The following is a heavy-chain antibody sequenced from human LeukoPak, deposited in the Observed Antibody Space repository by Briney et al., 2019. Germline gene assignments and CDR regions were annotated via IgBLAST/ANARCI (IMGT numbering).Heavy chain of an antibody. CDR2: IYHSGST. J-gene: IGHJ4*02. D-gene: IGHD3-10*01. CDR1: GGSISSGGYS. CDR3: ARVGITMVRGVIMD. Sequence: TSETLSLTCAVSGGSISSGGYSWSWIRQPPGKGLEWIGYIYHSGSTYYNPSPKSRVTISVDRSKNQFSLKLSPVTAADTAVYYCARVGITMVRGVIMDWGQGTLVTVSS. V-gene: IGHV4-30-2*01.